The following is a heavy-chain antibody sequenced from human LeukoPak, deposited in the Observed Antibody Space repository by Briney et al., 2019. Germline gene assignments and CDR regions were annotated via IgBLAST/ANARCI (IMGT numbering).Heavy chain of an antibody. J-gene: IGHJ4*02. CDR2: IGTAGDT. CDR1: GFTFSNYD. D-gene: IGHD2-15*01. V-gene: IGHV3-13*04. CDR3: ARGADTHFDY. Sequence: GGSLRLSCAASGFTFSNYDMHWVRQALGKGLEWVSAIGTAGDTYYQGSVRGRFTMSRENAKNALYLQMNSQTAGDTAVYYCARGADTHFDYWGQGILVTVSS.